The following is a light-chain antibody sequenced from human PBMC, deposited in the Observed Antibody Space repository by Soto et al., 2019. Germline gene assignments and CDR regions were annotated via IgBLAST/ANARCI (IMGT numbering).Light chain of an antibody. V-gene: IGLV2-14*01. CDR3: SSYTTSITYV. Sequence: QSVLTQPASVSGSPGQWITISCTGTSNDVGGYNYVSWYQQHLGKAPKLMIYEVSNRPSGISNRFSGSKSGNTASLTISGLQAEDEADYYCSSYTTSITYVFGTGTKVTVL. CDR1: SNDVGGYNY. CDR2: EVS. J-gene: IGLJ1*01.